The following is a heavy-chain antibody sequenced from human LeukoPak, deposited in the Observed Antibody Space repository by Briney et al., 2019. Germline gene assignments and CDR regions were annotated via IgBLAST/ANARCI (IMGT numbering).Heavy chain of an antibody. CDR3: ARYRDSGGRLAFDI. D-gene: IGHD2-15*01. CDR1: GGSFSGYY. J-gene: IGHJ3*02. V-gene: IGHV4-31*11. Sequence: SETLSLTCAVYGGSFSGYYWTWIRQHSGKGLEWIGYIYYSGTTYYNPSLESRVTLSVDTSKNQFSLRLSSVTAADTAVYYCARYRDSGGRLAFDIWGQGTMATVSS. CDR2: IYYSGTT.